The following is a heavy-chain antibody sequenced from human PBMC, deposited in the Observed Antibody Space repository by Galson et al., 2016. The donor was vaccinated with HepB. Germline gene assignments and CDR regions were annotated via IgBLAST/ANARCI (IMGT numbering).Heavy chain of an antibody. Sequence: SLRLSCAASGFTFSGYGMHWVRQAPGKGLEWLAADSMDGRRKFYAASVKGRFTISRDNSNNMLFLQMSSLRTDDTAIYYCARRHEYCPPVGCSVDYWGQGTLVSVSS. CDR2: DSMDGRRK. V-gene: IGHV3-30*03. J-gene: IGHJ4*02. CDR3: ARRHEYCPPVGCSVDY. CDR1: GFTFSGYG. D-gene: IGHD2/OR15-2a*01.